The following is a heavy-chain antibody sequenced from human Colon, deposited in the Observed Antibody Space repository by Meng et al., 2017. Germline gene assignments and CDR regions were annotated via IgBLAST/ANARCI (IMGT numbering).Heavy chain of an antibody. Sequence: QGRLQESGPGLVMPSQTLSLTCNVSGLSIGTTGDYWTWIRQRPGKGLEWIGKIFYTGTAHYNPSLKTRAAMSVDRSKNQFSLKLSSVTAADTAVYYCARADCTAGICYQFDNWGQGTLVTVSS. CDR1: GLSIGTTGDY. V-gene: IGHV4-31*03. CDR2: IFYTGTA. CDR3: ARADCTAGICYQFDN. J-gene: IGHJ4*02. D-gene: IGHD2-8*02.